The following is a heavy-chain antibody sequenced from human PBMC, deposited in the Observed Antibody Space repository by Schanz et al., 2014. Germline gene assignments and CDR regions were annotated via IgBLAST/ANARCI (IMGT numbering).Heavy chain of an antibody. CDR3: AKDRYCSSSSCSDYFDY. V-gene: IGHV3-33*06. D-gene: IGHD2-2*01. CDR1: GFTFSSFG. CDR2: IWYDGSTT. Sequence: QVQLVESGGGVVQPGRSLRLSCAASGFTFSSFGMHWVRQAPGKGLEWVAVIWYDGSTTYYADSVKGRFTISRDNSRKTLYLQMNSLRAEDTAVYYCAKDRYCSSSSCSDYFDYWGQGTLVIVSS. J-gene: IGHJ4*02.